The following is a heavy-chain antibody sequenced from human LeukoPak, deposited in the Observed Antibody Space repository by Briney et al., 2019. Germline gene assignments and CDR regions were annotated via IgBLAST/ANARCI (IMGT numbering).Heavy chain of an antibody. V-gene: IGHV3-30-3*01. J-gene: IGHJ5*02. CDR3: ARDRMLYSSSSGWFDP. CDR2: ISYDGSNK. CDR1: GFTFSSYA. Sequence: PGGSLRLSCAASGFTFSSYAMHWVRQAPGKGLEWVAVISYDGSNKYYADSVKGRFTISRDNSKNTLYLQMNSLRAEDTAVYYCARDRMLYSSSSGWFDPWGQGTLVTVSS. D-gene: IGHD6-6*01.